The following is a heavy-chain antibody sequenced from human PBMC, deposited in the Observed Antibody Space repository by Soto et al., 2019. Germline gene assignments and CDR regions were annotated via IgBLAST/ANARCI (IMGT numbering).Heavy chain of an antibody. CDR2: IYHSGST. J-gene: IGHJ6*02. Sequence: QLQLQESGSGLVKPSQTLSLTCAVSGGSISSGGYSWSWIRQPSGKGLEWIGYIYHSGSTYYNPSLKSRVTISVDRSKNQFSLKLSSVTAADTAVYYCARMRPSWSGYYWDVWGQGTTVTVSS. CDR3: ARMRPSWSGYYWDV. D-gene: IGHD3-3*01. CDR1: GGSISSGGYS. V-gene: IGHV4-30-2*01.